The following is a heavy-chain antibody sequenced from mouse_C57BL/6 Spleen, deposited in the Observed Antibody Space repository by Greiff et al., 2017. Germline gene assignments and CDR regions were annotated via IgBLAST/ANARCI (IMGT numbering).Heavy chain of an antibody. CDR3: TRVGYFDY. J-gene: IGHJ2*01. CDR1: GFTFSSYA. CDR2: ISDGGSYT. D-gene: IGHD1-1*02. Sequence: EVQLVESGGGLVKPGGSLKLSCAASGFTFSSYAMSWVRQTPEKRLEWVAIISDGGSYTYYPDNVKGRFTVSRENAKNNLYLQMSDLKSEDTAMYYCTRVGYFDYWGQGTTLTVSS. V-gene: IGHV5-4*01.